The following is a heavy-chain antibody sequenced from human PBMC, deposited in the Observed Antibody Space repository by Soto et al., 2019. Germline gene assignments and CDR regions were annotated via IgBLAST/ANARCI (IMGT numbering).Heavy chain of an antibody. V-gene: IGHV3-23*01. D-gene: IGHD2-2*01. CDR3: ARDSSRSCHN. J-gene: IGHJ4*02. Sequence: GGSLRLSCAASGFTFSSYAMSWVRQAPGKGLEWVSAISGSGGSTYYADSVKGRFTISRDNAKNSLYLQMNSLRAEDTAVYYCARDSSRSCHNWGQGTLVTVSS. CDR2: ISGSGGST. CDR1: GFTFSSYA.